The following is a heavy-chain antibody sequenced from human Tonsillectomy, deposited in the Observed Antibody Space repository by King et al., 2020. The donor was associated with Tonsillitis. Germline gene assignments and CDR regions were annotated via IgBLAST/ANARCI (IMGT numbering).Heavy chain of an antibody. J-gene: IGHJ3*02. V-gene: IGHV4-4*07. D-gene: IGHD2-8*01. CDR2: ITAGGTT. CDR3: AKYLRTSLPTLGDAFAI. CDR1: GGSISSYH. Sequence: VQLQESGPGLVKPSETLSLTCTVSGGSISSYHWSWIRQSAEKGLEWIGRITAGGTTSYYPSLQSRVTMSLDTSKNQFSLRLRSVTAADTAVYYCAKYLRTSLPTLGDAFAIWGQGTLVTVSS.